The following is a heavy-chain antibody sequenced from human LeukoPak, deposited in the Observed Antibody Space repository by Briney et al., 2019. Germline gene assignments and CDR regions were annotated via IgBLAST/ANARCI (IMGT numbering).Heavy chain of an antibody. CDR2: IIPILGIA. CDR1: GGTFSSYA. CDR3: ARDYMVRGVFDY. J-gene: IGHJ4*02. Sequence: AASVKVSCKASGGTFSSYAISWVRQAPGQGLEWMGRIIPILGIANYAQKFQGRVTITADKSTSTAYMELSSLRSEDTAVYYCARDYMVRGVFDYWGQGTLVTVSS. D-gene: IGHD3-10*01. V-gene: IGHV1-69*04.